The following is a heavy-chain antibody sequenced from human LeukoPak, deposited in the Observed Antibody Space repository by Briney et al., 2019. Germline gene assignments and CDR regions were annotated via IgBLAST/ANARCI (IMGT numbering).Heavy chain of an antibody. V-gene: IGHV3-21*01. Sequence: GGSLRLSCAASGFTFSSYSMNWVRQAPGKGLEWVSSISSSSYIYYADSVKGRFTISRDNAKNSLYLQMNSLRAEDTAVYYCARDAADTAMVLTWGQGTLVTVSS. CDR1: GFTFSSYS. J-gene: IGHJ5*02. CDR2: ISSSSYI. CDR3: ARDAADTAMVLT. D-gene: IGHD5-18*01.